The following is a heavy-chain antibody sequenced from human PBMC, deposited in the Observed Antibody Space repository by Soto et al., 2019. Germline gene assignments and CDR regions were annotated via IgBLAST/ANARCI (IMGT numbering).Heavy chain of an antibody. J-gene: IGHJ6*02. CDR3: ARVRSYYYGMDV. V-gene: IGHV4-30-4*01. Sequence: QVQLQESGPGLVKPSQTLSLTCTVSGGSISSGDYYWSWIRQPPGKRLEWIGYIYYSGSTYYNPSLTSRVTISVDTSKNRFSLKLSSVTAADTAVYYCARVRSYYYGMDVWGQGTTVTVSS. D-gene: IGHD6-6*01. CDR2: IYYSGST. CDR1: GGSISSGDYY.